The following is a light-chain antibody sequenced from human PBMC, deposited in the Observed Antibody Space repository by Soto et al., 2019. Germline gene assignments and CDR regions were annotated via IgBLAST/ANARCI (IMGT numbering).Light chain of an antibody. J-gene: IGLJ3*02. CDR2: NNN. CDR3: AAWDDSLSGWV. V-gene: IGLV1-47*02. CDR1: SSNIGDNY. Sequence: QSVLTQPPSASGTPGQRVTISCSGSSSNIGDNYVFWYQQFPGAAPKPLIFNNNQRPSGVPDRFSGVKSGTSASLSISGLRSEDEADYHCAAWDDSLSGWVFGGGTKLTVL.